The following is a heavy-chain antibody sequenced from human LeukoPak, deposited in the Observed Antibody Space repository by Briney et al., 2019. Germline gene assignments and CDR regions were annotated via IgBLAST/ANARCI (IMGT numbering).Heavy chain of an antibody. CDR3: ARDLGLRGST. CDR1: GLTSSESW. J-gene: IGHJ5*02. CDR2: MYGDMREI. Sequence: GGSLRLSCEASGLTSSESWMHWVRQIPGKGLVWLSRMYGDMREISYADSVKGRFTISRDNAKNTVYLQMNSLRGEDTAVYYCARDLGLRGSTWGQGTLVTVSS. D-gene: IGHD5-12*01. V-gene: IGHV3-74*01.